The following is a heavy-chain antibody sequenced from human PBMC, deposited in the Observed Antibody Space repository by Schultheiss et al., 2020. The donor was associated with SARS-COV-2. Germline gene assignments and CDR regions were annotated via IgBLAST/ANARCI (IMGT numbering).Heavy chain of an antibody. CDR1: GFTFSSYA. V-gene: IGHV3-66*01. D-gene: IGHD5-24*01. Sequence: GGSLRLSCAASGFTFSSYAMSWVRQAPGKGLEWVSVIYSGGSTYYADSVKGRFTISRDNSKNTLYLQMNSLRAEDTAVYYCARDRDGLLYYYYYGMDVWGQGTTVTVSS. CDR2: IYSGGST. J-gene: IGHJ6*02. CDR3: ARDRDGLLYYYYYGMDV.